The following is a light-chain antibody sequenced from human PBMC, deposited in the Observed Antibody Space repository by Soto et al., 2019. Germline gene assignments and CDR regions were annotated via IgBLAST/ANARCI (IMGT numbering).Light chain of an antibody. V-gene: IGLV2-14*01. CDR1: SGDIGSYNR. CDR3: SSYTNINTGACV. J-gene: IGLJ1*01. CDR2: EVT. Sequence: QSALTQPASVSGSPGQSITISCTGTSGDIGSYNRVSWYQQHPGKAPKLIIYEVTDRPSGVSNRFSGSKSGNTASLTISGLQAEDEAEYYCSSYTNINTGACVFGTGTKLPS.